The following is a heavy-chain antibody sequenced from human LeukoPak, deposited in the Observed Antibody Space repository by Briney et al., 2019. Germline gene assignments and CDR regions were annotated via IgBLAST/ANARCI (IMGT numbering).Heavy chain of an antibody. V-gene: IGHV1-18*04. CDR2: ISGYSGDT. CDR1: GYSFTGYY. Sequence: GASVKVSCKASGYSFTGYYMHWVRQAPGQGLEWMGWISGYSGDTRYAQDLQGRVTVTTDTSTSTAYMELRSLRSDDTAVYYCARDVSGPTTSITTRVPLDYWGQGTLVTVSS. J-gene: IGHJ4*02. D-gene: IGHD1-1*01. CDR3: ARDVSGPTTSITTRVPLDY.